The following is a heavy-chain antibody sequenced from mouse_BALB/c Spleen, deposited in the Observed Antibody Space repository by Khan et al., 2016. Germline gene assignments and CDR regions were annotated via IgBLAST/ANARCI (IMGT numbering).Heavy chain of an antibody. J-gene: IGHJ4*01. CDR1: GYSFTGYY. CDR3: ARSSRGTYDYAMDY. V-gene: IGHV1S34*01. Sequence: LVKTGTSVKISCKASGYSFTGYYMHWVKQSHGKSLEWIGYISCYNGATRYNQKFKGKATFTVDTSSSTAYMQFNSLTSADSAVYYCARSSRGTYDYAMDYWGQGTAVTVSS. CDR2: ISCYNGAT. D-gene: IGHD2-14*01.